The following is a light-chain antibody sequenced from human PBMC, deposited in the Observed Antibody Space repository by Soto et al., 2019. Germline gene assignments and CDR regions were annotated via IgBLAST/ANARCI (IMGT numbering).Light chain of an antibody. Sequence: NFMLTQPHSVSESPGKTVTLSCTRGSGSIASNSVQWYQRRPGSAPTTLIYENNQRPSGVPDRFSGSIDSSSNSASLTISGVKTEDEADYYCQSYDGNNWVFGGGTKVTVL. J-gene: IGLJ3*02. CDR3: QSYDGNNWV. CDR2: ENN. V-gene: IGLV6-57*04. CDR1: SGSIASNS.